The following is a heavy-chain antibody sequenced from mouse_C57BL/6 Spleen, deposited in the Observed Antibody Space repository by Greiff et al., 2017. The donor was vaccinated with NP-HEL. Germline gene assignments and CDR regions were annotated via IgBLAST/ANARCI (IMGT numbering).Heavy chain of an antibody. J-gene: IGHJ2*01. D-gene: IGHD2-4*01. Sequence: QVQLKESGPGLVQPSQSLSITCTVSGFSLTSYGVHWVRQSPGKGLEWLGVIWSGGSTDYNAAFISRLSISKDNSKSQVFFKMNRLQADDTAIYYCARGDYDVIDYWGQGTTLTVSS. CDR3: ARGDYDVIDY. CDR2: IWSGGST. V-gene: IGHV2-2*01. CDR1: GFSLTSYG.